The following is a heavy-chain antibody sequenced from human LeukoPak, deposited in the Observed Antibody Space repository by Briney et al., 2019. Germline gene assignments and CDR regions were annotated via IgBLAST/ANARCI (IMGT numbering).Heavy chain of an antibody. J-gene: IGHJ4*02. V-gene: IGHV3-30*18. Sequence: PGRSLRLSCAASGFTFSSYGMHWVRQAPGKGLEWVAVISYDGSNKYYADSVKGRFTISRDNSKYTLYLQMNSLRAEDTAVYYCAKDPDIVVVPAKPTGFDHWGQGTLVTVSS. CDR3: AKDPDIVVVPAKPTGFDH. D-gene: IGHD2-2*01. CDR2: ISYDGSNK. CDR1: GFTFSSYG.